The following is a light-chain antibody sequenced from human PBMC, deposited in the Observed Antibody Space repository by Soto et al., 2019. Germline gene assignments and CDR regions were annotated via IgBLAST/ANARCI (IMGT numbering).Light chain of an antibody. Sequence: QSTLTQPPSASGSPGQSVTISCTGTSSDVGGYNYVSWYQHHPGNAPKLMIYEVNKRTSGVPDRFSGSKSGNTASLTVSGLQAEDEADYYCSSYAGSYTPYVFGTGTKVTVL. CDR1: SSDVGGYNY. V-gene: IGLV2-8*01. CDR3: SSYAGSYTPYV. CDR2: EVN. J-gene: IGLJ1*01.